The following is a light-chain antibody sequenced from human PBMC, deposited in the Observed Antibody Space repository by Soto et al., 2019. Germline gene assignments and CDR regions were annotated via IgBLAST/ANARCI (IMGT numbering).Light chain of an antibody. CDR2: DAS. CDR3: QQRSNWPPLT. J-gene: IGKJ5*01. Sequence: EIVLTQSPGTLSLSPGEGATLSCRAAQGVTTNFAWYQQKSGQSPRLLIYDASNRATGIPARFSGSGSGTDFTLTISSLEPEDFAVYYCQQRSNWPPLTFGQGTRLEIK. CDR1: QGVTTN. V-gene: IGKV3-11*01.